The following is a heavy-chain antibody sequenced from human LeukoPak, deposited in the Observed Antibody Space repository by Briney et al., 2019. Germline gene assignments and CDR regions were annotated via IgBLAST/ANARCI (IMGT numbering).Heavy chain of an antibody. Sequence: PSETLSLTCTVSGGSISSYYWSWIRQPPGKGLEWIGYIYYSGSTNYNPSLKSRVTISVDTSKNQFSLKLSSVTAADTAVYYCASNRPGSGSYRWGQGTLVTVSS. J-gene: IGHJ4*02. CDR3: ASNRPGSGSYR. V-gene: IGHV4-59*01. D-gene: IGHD3-10*01. CDR1: GGSISSYY. CDR2: IYYSGST.